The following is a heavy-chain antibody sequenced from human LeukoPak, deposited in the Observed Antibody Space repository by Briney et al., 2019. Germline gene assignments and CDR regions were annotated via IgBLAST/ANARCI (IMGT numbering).Heavy chain of an antibody. D-gene: IGHD5-18*01. Sequence: SETLSLTCTVSGGSISSYYWSWIRQPPGKGLEWIGYIYYSGSTNYNPSLKSRVTISVDTSKNQFSLKLSSVTAADTAVYYCARDMGYSYGGFDYWGQGTLVTVSS. J-gene: IGHJ4*02. CDR2: IYYSGST. CDR1: GGSISSYY. CDR3: ARDMGYSYGGFDY. V-gene: IGHV4-59*12.